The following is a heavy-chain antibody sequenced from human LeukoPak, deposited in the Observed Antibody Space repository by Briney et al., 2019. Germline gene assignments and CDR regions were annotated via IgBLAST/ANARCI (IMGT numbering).Heavy chain of an antibody. V-gene: IGHV3-30-3*01. J-gene: IGHJ4*02. CDR3: ARPTRPRSGYYGYFDY. CDR1: GFTFSSYA. D-gene: IGHD3-3*01. CDR2: ISYDGSNK. Sequence: PGGSLRLSCAASGFTFSSYAMHWVRQAPGKGLERVAVISYDGSNKYYADSVKGRFTISRDNSKNTLYLQMNSLRAEDTAVYYCARPTRPRSGYYGYFDYWGQGTLVTVSS.